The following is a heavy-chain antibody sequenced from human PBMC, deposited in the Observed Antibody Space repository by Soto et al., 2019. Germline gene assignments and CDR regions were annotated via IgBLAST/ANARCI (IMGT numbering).Heavy chain of an antibody. Sequence: QITLKESGPTLVKPTQPLTLTCNFSGFSLSTSGAGVGWIRQPPGKALEWLALIYWDDDKGYSPSLKSRLTITKDTSKNQVVLTMTNMDPVDTATYYCAHRPVAASETGSKWFDPWGQGTLVTVSS. CDR1: GFSLSTSGAG. V-gene: IGHV2-5*02. CDR2: IYWDDDK. J-gene: IGHJ5*02. D-gene: IGHD6-13*01. CDR3: AHRPVAASETGSKWFDP.